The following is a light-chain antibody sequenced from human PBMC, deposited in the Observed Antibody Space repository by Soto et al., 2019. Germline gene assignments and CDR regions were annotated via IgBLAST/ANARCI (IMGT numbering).Light chain of an antibody. V-gene: IGLV2-14*01. CDR1: SSDVGGYNY. CDR3: SSYTSSSTPSWV. Sequence: QSALTQPASVSGSPGPSITISCTGTSSDVGGYNYVSWYQQHPGTAPKLMIYDVSNRPSGVSNRFSGSKSGNTASLTISGRLAEDEGEYYCSSYTSSSTPSWVFGGGTKLTVL. CDR2: DVS. J-gene: IGLJ3*02.